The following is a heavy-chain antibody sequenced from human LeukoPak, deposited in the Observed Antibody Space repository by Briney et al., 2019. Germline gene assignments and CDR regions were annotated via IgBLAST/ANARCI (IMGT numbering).Heavy chain of an antibody. CDR2: IYYTGST. CDR1: GGSISSYH. D-gene: IGHD3-3*01. Sequence: PSETLFLTCTVSGGSISSYHWSRIRQPPGKGLEWIGHIYYTGSTNYNPSLKSRVTISLDTSKNQFSLKLSSVTAADTAVYYCTRSLGVVIHGGMDVWGQGTTVTVSS. V-gene: IGHV4-59*01. J-gene: IGHJ6*02. CDR3: TRSLGVVIHGGMDV.